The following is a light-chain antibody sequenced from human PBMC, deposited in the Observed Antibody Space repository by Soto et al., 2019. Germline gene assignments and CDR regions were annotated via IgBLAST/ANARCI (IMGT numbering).Light chain of an antibody. V-gene: IGKV3-20*01. CDR3: QQYGSSPPYT. CDR2: GAS. CDR1: QSVSSSY. J-gene: IGKJ2*01. Sequence: EIVLTQSAGILSLSPGERATLSCRASQSVSSSYLAWYQQKPGQAPRLLIYGASSRATGIPDRFSGSGSGTDFTLTISRLEPEDFAVYYCQQYGSSPPYTFGQETKLEIK.